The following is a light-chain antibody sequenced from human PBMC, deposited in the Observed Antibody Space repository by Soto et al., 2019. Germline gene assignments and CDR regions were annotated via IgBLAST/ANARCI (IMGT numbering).Light chain of an antibody. Sequence: DLQMTQSPSSVSASVGDRVSITCRASQDINSWLAWYQQKPGKAPKLLVSTASTLQSGGPSRFSGSGSGTDFTLTISSLQPEDFATYYCQQTNSFPRTFGQGTKVEI. CDR1: QDINSW. CDR3: QQTNSFPRT. V-gene: IGKV1-12*01. J-gene: IGKJ1*01. CDR2: TAS.